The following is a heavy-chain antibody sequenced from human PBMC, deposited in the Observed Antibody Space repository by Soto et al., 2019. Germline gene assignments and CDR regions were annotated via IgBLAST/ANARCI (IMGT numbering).Heavy chain of an antibody. CDR3: AIMVLWGKLTDL. CDR2: LKRDGSEK. V-gene: IGHV3-7*01. J-gene: IGHJ4*02. D-gene: IGHD2-8*01. Sequence: GGPLRLSLAALGFTFGVTWLGWVRKVPGKGLEWVANLKRDGSEKYFLESVKGRFTMSRDNAKNSFYLHMNNLRPEETAVYFCAIMVLWGKLTDLWGQGTSVTVS. CDR1: GFTFGVTW.